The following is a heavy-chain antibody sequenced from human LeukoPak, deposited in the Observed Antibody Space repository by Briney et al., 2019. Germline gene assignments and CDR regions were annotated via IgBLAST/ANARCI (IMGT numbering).Heavy chain of an antibody. CDR2: IYYSGST. CDR3: ARGPPFMTTVTTRRGPFDY. Sequence: PSETLSLTCTVSGGSISSYYWSWIRQPPGKGLEWIGYIYYSGSTNYNPSLKSRVTISVDTSKNQFSLKLSSVTAADTAVYYCARGPPFMTTVTTRRGPFDYWGQGTLVTVSS. CDR1: GGSISSYY. V-gene: IGHV4-59*12. J-gene: IGHJ4*02. D-gene: IGHD4-17*01.